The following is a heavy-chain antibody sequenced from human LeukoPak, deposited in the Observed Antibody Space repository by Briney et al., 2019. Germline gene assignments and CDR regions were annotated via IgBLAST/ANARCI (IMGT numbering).Heavy chain of an antibody. Sequence: PGGTLRLSCAASGFIFSSHGMNWVRQAPGKGLEWVSGISPSGDITYYADSVKGRFTISRDNSKNTLYLQMNSLRAEDTAVYYCAKPLVGVRGAFDIWGQGTMVTVSS. CDR3: AKPLVGVRGAFDI. J-gene: IGHJ3*02. CDR1: GFIFSSHG. CDR2: ISPSGDIT. V-gene: IGHV3-23*01. D-gene: IGHD1-26*01.